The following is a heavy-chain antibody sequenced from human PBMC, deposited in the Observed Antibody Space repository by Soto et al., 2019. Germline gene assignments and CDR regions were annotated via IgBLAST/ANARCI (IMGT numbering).Heavy chain of an antibody. CDR2: ISSSSSTI. D-gene: IGHD6-19*01. CDR1: GFTFSSYS. CDR3: ARSLAVAGNWIQTAPFDY. J-gene: IGHJ4*02. V-gene: IGHV3-48*02. Sequence: GGSLRLSCAASGFTFSSYSMNWVRQAPGKGLEWVSYISSSSSTIYYADSVKGRFTISRDNAKNSLYLQMNSLRDEDTAVYYCARSLAVAGNWIQTAPFDYWGQGTLVTVSS.